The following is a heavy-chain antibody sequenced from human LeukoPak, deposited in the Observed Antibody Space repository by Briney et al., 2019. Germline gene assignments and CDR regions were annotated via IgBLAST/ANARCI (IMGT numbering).Heavy chain of an antibody. CDR1: GYTFTSYY. CDR2: INPSGGST. V-gene: IGHV1-46*01. Sequence: ASVKVSCKASGYTFTSYYMHWVRQAPGQGLEWMGIINPSGGSTSYAQKFQGRVTMTRDTSTSTVYMELSSLRSDDTAVYYCARVIVYCSSTSCYTHFDYWGQGTLVTVSS. D-gene: IGHD2-2*02. CDR3: ARVIVYCSSTSCYTHFDY. J-gene: IGHJ4*02.